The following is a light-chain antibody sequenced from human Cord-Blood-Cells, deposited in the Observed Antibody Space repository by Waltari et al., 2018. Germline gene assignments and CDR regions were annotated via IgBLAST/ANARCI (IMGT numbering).Light chain of an antibody. Sequence: QSALTQPASVSGSPGQSITISCTGTSSDVGSYNLVSWYKQHPGKAPKLMIDEGSKRPSGVSNRFSGSKSGNTASLTISGLQAEDEADYYCCSYAGSSTYVFGTGTKVTVL. CDR3: CSYAGSSTYV. CDR1: SSDVGSYNL. V-gene: IGLV2-23*01. CDR2: EGS. J-gene: IGLJ1*01.